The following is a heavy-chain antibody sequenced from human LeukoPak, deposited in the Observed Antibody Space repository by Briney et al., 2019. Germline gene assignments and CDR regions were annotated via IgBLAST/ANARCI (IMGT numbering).Heavy chain of an antibody. CDR2: FGPGEGKL. Sequence: ASVKVSCEVSGYSLSELSMHWVRQAPGKGLEWMGGFGPGEGKLIYAQKFQGGVTMTEDTSTDTAYMEMNSLRSEDTAVYYCATGDEWQLDYWGQGTLVTVSS. J-gene: IGHJ4*02. CDR3: ATGDEWQLDY. CDR1: GYSLSELS. V-gene: IGHV1-24*01. D-gene: IGHD3-3*01.